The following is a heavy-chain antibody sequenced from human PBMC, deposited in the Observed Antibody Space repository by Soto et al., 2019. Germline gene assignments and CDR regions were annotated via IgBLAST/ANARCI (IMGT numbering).Heavy chain of an antibody. Sequence: GSLRLSCAASGFTFSSYEMNWVRQAPGKGRGWVSYISSSGSTIYYADSVKGRFTISRDNAKNSLYLQMNSLRAEDTAVYYCSRLVQIFGVLTHNVRDYGMDVCGQSTRVTESS. V-gene: IGHV3-48*03. CDR1: GFTFSSYE. CDR3: SRLVQIFGVLTHNVRDYGMDV. D-gene: IGHD3-3*01. CDR2: ISSSGSTI. J-gene: IGHJ6*02.